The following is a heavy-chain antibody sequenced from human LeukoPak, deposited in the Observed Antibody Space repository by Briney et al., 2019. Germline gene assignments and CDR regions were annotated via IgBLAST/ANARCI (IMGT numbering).Heavy chain of an antibody. J-gene: IGHJ4*02. CDR3: ARGGAPARLDY. Sequence: ASVKVSCKASGYTFTSYYMHWVRQAPGQGLEWMGIINPSGGSTSYAQKFQGRVTMTRDMSTSTVYMELSSLRSEDAAVYYCARGGAPARLDYWGQGTLVTVSS. V-gene: IGHV1-46*01. D-gene: IGHD6-6*01. CDR1: GYTFTSYY. CDR2: INPSGGST.